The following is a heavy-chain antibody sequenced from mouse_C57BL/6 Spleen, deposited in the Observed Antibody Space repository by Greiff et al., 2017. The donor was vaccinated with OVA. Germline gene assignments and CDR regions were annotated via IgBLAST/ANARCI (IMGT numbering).Heavy chain of an antibody. V-gene: IGHV1-52*01. D-gene: IGHD1-1*01. Sequence: VQLQQPGAELVRPGSSVKLSCKASGYTFTSYWMHWVKQRPIQGLEWIGNIDPSDSETHSNPKFKDKATLTVDKSSSTAYMQLSSLTSEDSAVYYCARCATVVAPFDYWGQGTTLTVSS. CDR3: ARCATVVAPFDY. J-gene: IGHJ2*01. CDR1: GYTFTSYW. CDR2: IDPSDSET.